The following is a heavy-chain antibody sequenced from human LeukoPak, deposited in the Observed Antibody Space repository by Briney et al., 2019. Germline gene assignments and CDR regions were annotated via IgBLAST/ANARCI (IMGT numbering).Heavy chain of an antibody. V-gene: IGHV4-34*01. CDR3: ARVRPGYSYGPVAY. Sequence: PSEALSLTCAVYGGSFSGYYWSWIRQPPGKGLEWIGEINRGGSTNYNPSLKSRVTISVDTSKNQFSLKLSSVTAADTAVYYCARVRPGYSYGPVAYWGRGTLVTVSS. CDR2: INRGGST. D-gene: IGHD5-18*01. J-gene: IGHJ4*02. CDR1: GGSFSGYY.